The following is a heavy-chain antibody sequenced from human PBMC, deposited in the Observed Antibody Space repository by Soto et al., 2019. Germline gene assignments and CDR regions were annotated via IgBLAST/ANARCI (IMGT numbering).Heavy chain of an antibody. CDR2: IYWDDDK. CDR1: GFLLNTSGAG. CDR3: AHRRGSYDYVWGSYPFDF. V-gene: IGHV2-5*02. Sequence: QITLKESGPTLVKPKQTLTLTCTFSGFLLNTSGAGVGWIRQPPGKALEWFALIYWDDDKRYSPSLKSRLTITKDNSKIHVVLTKPSMDPVDTATVYCAHRRGSYDYVWGSYPFDFWGQGTLVTVSS. D-gene: IGHD3-16*02. J-gene: IGHJ4*02.